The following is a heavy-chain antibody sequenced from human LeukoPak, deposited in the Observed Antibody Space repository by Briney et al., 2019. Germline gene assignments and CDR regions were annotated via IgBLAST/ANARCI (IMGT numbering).Heavy chain of an antibody. CDR2: ISYEGSNK. CDR3: ARTIIAADPSYFDY. V-gene: IGHV3-30-3*01. D-gene: IGHD6-13*01. Sequence: GGSLRLSCAASGFTFSTYAMHWVRQAPGKGLEWVAVISYEGSNKYYADSVKGRFTISRDNSKNTLYLQMNSLRAEDTAVYYCARTIIAADPSYFDYWGQGTLVTVSS. J-gene: IGHJ4*02. CDR1: GFTFSTYA.